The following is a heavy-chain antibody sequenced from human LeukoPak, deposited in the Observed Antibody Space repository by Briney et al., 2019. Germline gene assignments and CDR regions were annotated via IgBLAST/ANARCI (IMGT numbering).Heavy chain of an antibody. D-gene: IGHD2-8*01. CDR1: GFTFSNYA. CDR2: LSSRSRYI. J-gene: IGHJ4*02. V-gene: IGHV3-23*01. Sequence: GGSLRLSCAASGFTFSNYAMTWVRQAPGKGLEWVSSLSSRSRYIYYADSVKGRFTISRDNSKNTLYLQMNSLRAEDTAVYYCAKIWVLGYCTNGVCPNDYWGQGTLVTVSS. CDR3: AKIWVLGYCTNGVCPNDY.